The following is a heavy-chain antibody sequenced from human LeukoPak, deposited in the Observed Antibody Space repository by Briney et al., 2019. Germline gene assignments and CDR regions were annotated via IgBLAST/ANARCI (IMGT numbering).Heavy chain of an antibody. D-gene: IGHD1-1*01. CDR1: GFTFSTYS. CDR2: IYPNGGST. V-gene: IGHV3-23*01. CDR3: AKPPWTGTPAFDI. J-gene: IGHJ3*02. Sequence: GESLRLSCAASGFTFSTYSMTWVRQGPGKGLEWVSSIYPNGGSTFYADSVKGRFTISRDNSKNTLYLQMNSLRAEDTAVYYCAKPPWTGTPAFDIWGQGTMVTVSS.